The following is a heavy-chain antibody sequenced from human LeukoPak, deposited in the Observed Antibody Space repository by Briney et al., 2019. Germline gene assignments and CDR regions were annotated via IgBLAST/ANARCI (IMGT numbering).Heavy chain of an antibody. Sequence: GESLKISCKGSGYTFTSYWIGWVRQMPGKGLEWMGIIYPGDSDTRYSPSFQGQVTISADKSISTAYLQWSSLKASDTAMYYCARGPDYCSSTSCPWDWGQGTLVTVSS. CDR2: IYPGDSDT. CDR3: ARGPDYCSSTSCPWD. D-gene: IGHD2-2*01. V-gene: IGHV5-51*01. J-gene: IGHJ4*02. CDR1: GYTFTSYW.